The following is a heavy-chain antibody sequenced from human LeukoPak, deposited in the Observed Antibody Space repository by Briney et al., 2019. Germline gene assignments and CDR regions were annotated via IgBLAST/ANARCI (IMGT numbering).Heavy chain of an antibody. CDR3: ARQKALARYYYGMDV. CDR2: IIPIFGTA. J-gene: IGHJ6*02. V-gene: IGHV1-69*13. CDR1: GGTFSSYA. Sequence: GASVKVSCKASGGTFSSYAISWVRQAPGQGLEWMGGIIPIFGTANYAQKFQGRVTITPDESTSTAYMELSSLRSEDTAVYYCARQKALARYYYGMDVWGQGTTVTVSS.